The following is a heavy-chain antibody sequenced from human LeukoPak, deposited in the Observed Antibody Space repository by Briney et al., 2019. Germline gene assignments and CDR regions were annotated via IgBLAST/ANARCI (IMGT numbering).Heavy chain of an antibody. V-gene: IGHV4-34*01. J-gene: IGHJ3*02. Sequence: SETLSLTCAVYGGSFSGYYWSWIRQPPGKGLEWIGEINHSGSTNYNPSLKSRVTISVDTSKNQFSLKLSSVTAADTAVYYCARARKGLWNLHDAFDIWGQGTMVTVSS. CDR1: GGSFSGYY. D-gene: IGHD5-18*01. CDR2: INHSGST. CDR3: ARARKGLWNLHDAFDI.